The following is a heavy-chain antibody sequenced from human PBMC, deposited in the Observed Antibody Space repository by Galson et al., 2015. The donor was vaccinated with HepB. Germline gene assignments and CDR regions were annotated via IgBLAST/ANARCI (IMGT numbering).Heavy chain of an antibody. CDR2: ISDYDGTT. Sequence: SVKVSCKASGYTFTTYGISWVRQAPGQGLEWMGWISDYDGTTNYAQKLQGRVTMTTDTPTSTAYMELRGLRSDDTAVYYCARVVRAGAPYFDYWGQGTLVTVSS. D-gene: IGHD6-13*01. CDR3: ARVVRAGAPYFDY. CDR1: GYTFTTYG. J-gene: IGHJ4*02. V-gene: IGHV1-18*01.